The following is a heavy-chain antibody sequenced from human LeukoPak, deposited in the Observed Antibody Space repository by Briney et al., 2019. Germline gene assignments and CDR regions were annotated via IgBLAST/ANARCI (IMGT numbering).Heavy chain of an antibody. V-gene: IGHV4-59*08. J-gene: IGHJ4*02. CDR2: IFYSGTT. CDR3: ARTYCSGGSCHFDY. Sequence: SETLSLTCTVSGGSIRSYYWSWIRQPPGKGLEGVGYIFYSGTTDSNPSLKSRVTISVDTSKNQFSLKLSSVTAADTAVYYCARTYCSGGSCHFDYWGQGTLVTVSS. CDR1: GGSIRSYY. D-gene: IGHD2-15*01.